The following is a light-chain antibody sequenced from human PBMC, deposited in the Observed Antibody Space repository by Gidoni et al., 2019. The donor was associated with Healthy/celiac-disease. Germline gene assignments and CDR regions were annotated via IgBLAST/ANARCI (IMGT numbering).Light chain of an antibody. CDR2: EDN. CDR1: SGSSSSNY. V-gene: IGLV6-57*04. CDR3: QSYDSSNQV. J-gene: IGLJ3*02. Sequence: NFMLTQPHSVSESPGQTVTISCTRSSGSSSSNYVPWYQQRPGSAPTTVIYEDNQRPSGVPDRFYGSIDSSSNSASLTISGLKTEDEADYYCQSYDSSNQVFGGGTKLTVL.